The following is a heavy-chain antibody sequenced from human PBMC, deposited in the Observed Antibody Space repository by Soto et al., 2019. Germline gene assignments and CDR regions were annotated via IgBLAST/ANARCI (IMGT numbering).Heavy chain of an antibody. CDR1: GFTFDDFA. V-gene: IGHV3-9*01. D-gene: IGHD2-8*01. Sequence: PGGSLRLSCEASGFTFDDFAMHWVRQPPGKGLEWVSGISWNSGSIGYVDSVKGRFTISRDNAKNSLYLQMNSLRVGDTALYYCAKGRVVVVMVDGMDVWGQGTTVTVSS. CDR3: AKGRVVVVMVDGMDV. CDR2: ISWNSGSI. J-gene: IGHJ6*02.